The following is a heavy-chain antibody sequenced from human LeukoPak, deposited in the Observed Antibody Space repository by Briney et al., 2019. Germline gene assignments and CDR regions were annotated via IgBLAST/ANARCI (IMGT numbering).Heavy chain of an antibody. CDR2: IYTSGST. J-gene: IGHJ6*03. Sequence: SETLSLTCTVSGGSISNYYWSWIRQPAGKGLEWIGRIYTSGSTNYNPSLKSRVTMSVDTSKNQFSLKLDSVTAADTAVYYCARDVRRSSSSSNSHYYYMDVWGKGTTVTVSS. V-gene: IGHV4-4*07. CDR1: GGSISNYY. CDR3: ARDVRRSSSSSNSHYYYMDV. D-gene: IGHD6-6*01.